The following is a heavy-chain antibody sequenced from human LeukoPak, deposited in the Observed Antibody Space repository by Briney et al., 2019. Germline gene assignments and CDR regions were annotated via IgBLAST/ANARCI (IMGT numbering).Heavy chain of an antibody. D-gene: IGHD3-22*01. CDR1: GGTFSSYA. J-gene: IGHJ4*02. V-gene: IGHV1-69*13. Sequence: SVKVSCKASGGTFSSYAISWVRQAPGQGLEWMGGVIPIFGTANYAQKFQGRVTITADESTSTAYMELSSLRSDDTAVYYCARDDYYDSSGYQYWGQGTLVTVSS. CDR3: ARDDYYDSSGYQY. CDR2: VIPIFGTA.